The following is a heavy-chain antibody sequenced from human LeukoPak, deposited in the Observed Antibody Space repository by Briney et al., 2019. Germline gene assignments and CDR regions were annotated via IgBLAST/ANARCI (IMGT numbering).Heavy chain of an antibody. J-gene: IGHJ4*02. CDR3: AKDRDPCRH. V-gene: IGHV3-30*18. Sequence: PGGSLRLSCAASGFTFSSYGMHWVRQAPGKGLEWVAVISYDGSNKYYADSVKGRFTISRDNSKNTLYLQMNSLRAEDTAVYYCAKDRDPCRHWGQGTLVTVSS. CDR2: ISYDGSNK. CDR1: GFTFSSYG.